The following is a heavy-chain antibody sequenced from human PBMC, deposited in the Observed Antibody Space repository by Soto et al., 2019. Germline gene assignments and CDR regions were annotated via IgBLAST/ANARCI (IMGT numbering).Heavy chain of an antibody. V-gene: IGHV3-30-3*01. Sequence: GGSLRLSCSVSGFTFSNFDMHWVRQAPGKGLEWVAVISYDGSKKYYPGSVKGRFTVARDNSNNTLFLEMNSLRVEDTAVYYCARDGVAPSAIAHSYYGTHARRHATTVTVPS. D-gene: IGHD2-2*02. CDR2: ISYDGSKK. J-gene: IGHJ6*02. CDR1: GFTFSNFD. CDR3: ARDGVAPSAIAHSYYGTHA.